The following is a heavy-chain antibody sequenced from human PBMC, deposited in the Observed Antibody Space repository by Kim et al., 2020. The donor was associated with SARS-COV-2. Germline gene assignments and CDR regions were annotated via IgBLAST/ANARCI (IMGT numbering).Heavy chain of an antibody. D-gene: IGHD2-15*01. J-gene: IGHJ4*02. V-gene: IGHV3-23*01. Sequence: GGSLRLSCAASGFTFSSYAMSWVRQAPGKGLVWVSAISGSGGSTYYADSVKGRFTISRDNSKNTLYLQMNSLRAEDTAVYYCAKVRRGDGGNFDYWGQGTLVTVSS. CDR2: ISGSGGST. CDR1: GFTFSSYA. CDR3: AKVRRGDGGNFDY.